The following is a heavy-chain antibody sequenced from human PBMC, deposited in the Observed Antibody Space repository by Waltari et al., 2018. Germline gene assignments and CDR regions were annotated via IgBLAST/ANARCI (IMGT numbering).Heavy chain of an antibody. CDR2: INYDGSQK. CDR1: GFTFSRYW. CDR3: AKSRGFEY. Sequence: EVQLVESGGGLFQPGGSLRLPCGASGFTFSRYWMSWVRQTPGKGLEWVANINYDGSQKYYVDSVKGRFTISRDNAKNSVYLQMNSLRVEDTAVYYCAKSRGFEYWGQGTLITVSS. D-gene: IGHD2-2*01. V-gene: IGHV3-7*01. J-gene: IGHJ4*02.